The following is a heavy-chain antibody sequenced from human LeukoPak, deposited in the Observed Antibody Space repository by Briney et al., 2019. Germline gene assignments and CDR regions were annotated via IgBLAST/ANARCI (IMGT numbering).Heavy chain of an antibody. Sequence: GGSLRLSCAASGFTFSSYWMHWVRQAPGKGLEWVSGISWNSGSIGYADSVKGRFTISRDNAKNSLYPQMNSLRAEDTALYYCASGYSKYYFDYWGQGTLVTVSS. D-gene: IGHD3-22*01. CDR3: ASGYSKYYFDY. J-gene: IGHJ4*02. CDR1: GFTFSSYW. V-gene: IGHV3-9*01. CDR2: ISWNSGSI.